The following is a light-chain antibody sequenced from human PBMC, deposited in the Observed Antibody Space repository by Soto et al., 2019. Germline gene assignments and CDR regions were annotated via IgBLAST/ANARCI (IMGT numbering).Light chain of an antibody. CDR1: SSDFGSYNL. CDR2: EVS. V-gene: IGLV2-23*02. Sequence: QSVLTQPASVSGSPGQAITISCTGTSSDFGSYNLVSWYQQHPGKAPKLMIYEVSKRPSGVSNRFSGYKSGNTASLTISGLQAEDEDDYYCCSYAGSSTLVFGGGTKLTVL. J-gene: IGLJ3*02. CDR3: CSYAGSSTLV.